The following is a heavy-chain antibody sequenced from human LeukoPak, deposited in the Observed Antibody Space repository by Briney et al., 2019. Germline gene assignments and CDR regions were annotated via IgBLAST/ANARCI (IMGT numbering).Heavy chain of an antibody. Sequence: GASVKGSCKASGYTFSNFDVNWVRHAPGQGLEWMAWMNPGSGDTGYEGKFQARLTMSSNTSITTASMELSSLTSEDTAVYYCARSRRGYYMDVWGKGTTVIVSS. CDR3: ARSRRGYYMDV. CDR2: MNPGSGDT. J-gene: IGHJ6*03. CDR1: GYTFSNFD. V-gene: IGHV1-8*02.